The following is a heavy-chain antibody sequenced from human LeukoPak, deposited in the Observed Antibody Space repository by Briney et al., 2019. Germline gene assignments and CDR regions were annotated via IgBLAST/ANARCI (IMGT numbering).Heavy chain of an antibody. D-gene: IGHD2-2*01. CDR1: EFTFSSYG. CDR3: ATSASRHCSSTSCYYYYGMDV. V-gene: IGHV3-30*03. CDR2: ISYDGSNK. J-gene: IGHJ6*02. Sequence: PGGSLRLSCAASEFTFSSYGMHWVRQAPGKGLEWVAVISYDGSNKYYADSVKGRFTISRDNSKDTLYLQMNSLRAEDTAVYYCATSASRHCSSTSCYYYYGMDVWGQGTTVTVSS.